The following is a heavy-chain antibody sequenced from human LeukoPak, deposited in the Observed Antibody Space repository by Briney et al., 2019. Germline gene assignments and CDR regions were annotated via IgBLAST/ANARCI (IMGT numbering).Heavy chain of an antibody. V-gene: IGHV3-66*02. D-gene: IGHD5-24*01. Sequence: PGGSLRLSCAASGFTVSSNYMSWVRQAPGKGLEWVSVIYSGGSTYYADSVKGRFTISRGNSKNTLYLQMNSLRAEDTAVYYCARDRRDGSYFDYWGQGTLVTVSS. CDR2: IYSGGST. CDR3: ARDRRDGSYFDY. J-gene: IGHJ4*02. CDR1: GFTVSSNY.